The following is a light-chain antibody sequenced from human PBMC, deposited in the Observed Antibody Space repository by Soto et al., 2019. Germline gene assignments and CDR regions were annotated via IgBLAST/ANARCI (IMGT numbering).Light chain of an antibody. CDR2: AAS. V-gene: IGKV3-15*01. J-gene: IGKJ2*01. Sequence: EIVMTQSPATLSASPGQRATLSCRASKGISSNLAWLQQKPGQAPRLLIYAASIRATGVPARFSGSGSGTDFTLTISSLQSEDFVVYYCQQYNNWPPYTFGQGTNLDIK. CDR3: QQYNNWPPYT. CDR1: KGISSN.